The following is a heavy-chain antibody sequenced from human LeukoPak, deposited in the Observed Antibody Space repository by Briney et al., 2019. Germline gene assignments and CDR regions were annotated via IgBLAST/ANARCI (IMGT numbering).Heavy chain of an antibody. J-gene: IGHJ4*02. CDR1: GGSISSSSYY. CDR3: ARQVVVVPAAMDY. CDR2: IYYSGST. Sequence: PSETLSLTCIVSGGSISSSSYYWGWIRQPPGKGLECIGSIYYSGSTYYNPSLKRRVTVSVDTSKNQFSLKLSSVTAADTAVYYCARQVVVVPAAMDYWGQGNLVTVSS. D-gene: IGHD2-2*01. V-gene: IGHV4-39*01.